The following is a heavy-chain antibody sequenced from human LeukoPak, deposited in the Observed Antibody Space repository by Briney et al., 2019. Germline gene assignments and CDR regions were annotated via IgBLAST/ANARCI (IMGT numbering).Heavy chain of an antibody. Sequence: ASVKVSCKASGYTFTSYYMHWVRQAPGQGLEWMGIINHSGGSTSYAQKFQGRVTMTRDTSTSTVYMELSSLRSEDTAVYYCARPRLWFGGSRGAFDIWGQGTMVTVSS. CDR1: GYTFTSYY. CDR3: ARPRLWFGGSRGAFDI. D-gene: IGHD3-10*01. CDR2: INHSGGST. V-gene: IGHV1-46*01. J-gene: IGHJ3*02.